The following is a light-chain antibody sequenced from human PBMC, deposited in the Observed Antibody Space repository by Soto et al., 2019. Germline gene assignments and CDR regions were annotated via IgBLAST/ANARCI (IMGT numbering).Light chain of an antibody. Sequence: QSVLTQPASVSGSPGQSITISCSGTSSDIGSFDYVSWFQQHPGKAPKLLIYEVTHRPSGVSYRFSGSKSGNTASLTISGVQPEDEADYYCSSFTNTFTLVFGGGTKLTV. CDR2: EVT. CDR1: SSDIGSFDY. V-gene: IGLV2-14*01. J-gene: IGLJ2*01. CDR3: SSFTNTFTLV.